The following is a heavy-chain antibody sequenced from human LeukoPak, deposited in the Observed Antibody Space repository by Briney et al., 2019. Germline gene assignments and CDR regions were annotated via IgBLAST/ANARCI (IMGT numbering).Heavy chain of an antibody. D-gene: IGHD2-21*01. V-gene: IGHV3-9*03. CDR3: VKAVILGYGFDI. CDR2: ISWNSGSI. CDR1: GLTLDDYA. J-gene: IGHJ3*02. Sequence: GRSLRHSCAASGLTLDDYAMHWLRQAPGKGLEWVSGISWNSGSIGYADSVKGRFTISSDNAKKSLYLEMNSLRTEDMALYYCVKAVILGYGFDIWGQGTMLTVSS.